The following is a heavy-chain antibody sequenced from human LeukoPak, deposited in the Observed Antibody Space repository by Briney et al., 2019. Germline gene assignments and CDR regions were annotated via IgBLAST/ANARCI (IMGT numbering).Heavy chain of an antibody. Sequence: PGRSLRLSCAASGFTFSSYGMHWVRQAPGKGLEWAAVIWYDGSNKYYADSVKGRFTISRDNSKNTLYLQMNSLRAEDTAVYYCAKASGWPNDYYYYYMDVWGKGTTVTVSS. CDR3: AKASGWPNDYYYYYMDV. CDR1: GFTFSSYG. J-gene: IGHJ6*03. D-gene: IGHD6-19*01. V-gene: IGHV3-33*06. CDR2: IWYDGSNK.